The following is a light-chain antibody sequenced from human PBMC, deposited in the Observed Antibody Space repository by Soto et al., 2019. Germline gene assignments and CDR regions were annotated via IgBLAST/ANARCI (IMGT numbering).Light chain of an antibody. CDR1: QSISTY. V-gene: IGKV1-39*01. Sequence: DIQMTQSPSSLSASVGDRVTITCRASQSISTYLSWYQHRPGKAPKLLIYSASTLQSGVPPRFSGSGSGTDFTLTISSLQPDDFATYYCQQSFNTLTFGGGTKVGIK. CDR3: QQSFNTLT. J-gene: IGKJ4*01. CDR2: SAS.